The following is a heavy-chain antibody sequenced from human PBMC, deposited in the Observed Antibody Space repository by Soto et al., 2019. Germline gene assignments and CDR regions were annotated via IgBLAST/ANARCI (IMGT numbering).Heavy chain of an antibody. CDR3: AKDKGSYYFVY. D-gene: IGHD1-26*01. CDR2: ISGSGGRT. Sequence: EVQLLESGGGLVQPGGSLRLSCAASGFTFSSYAMSWVRQAPGKGLEWVSAISGSGGRTYYADSVKGRFTISRDNSKNTLDLQRNSLRADDTAVYYCAKDKGSYYFVYWGQGTLVTVSS. V-gene: IGHV3-23*01. CDR1: GFTFSSYA. J-gene: IGHJ4*02.